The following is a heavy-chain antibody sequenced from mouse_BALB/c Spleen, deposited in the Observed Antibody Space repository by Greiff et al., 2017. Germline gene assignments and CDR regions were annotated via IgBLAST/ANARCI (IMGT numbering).Heavy chain of an antibody. CDR1: GFTFSSYT. V-gene: IGHV5-6-4*01. CDR2: ISSGGSYT. D-gene: IGHD1-1*01. J-gene: IGHJ4*01. Sequence: EVMLVESGGGLVKPGGSLKLSCAASGFTFSSYTMSWVRQTPEKRLEWVATISSGGSYTYYPDSVKGRFTISRDNAKNTLYLQMSSLKSEDTAMYYCTRDYYYGSRGDAMDYWGQGTSVTVSS. CDR3: TRDYYYGSRGDAMDY.